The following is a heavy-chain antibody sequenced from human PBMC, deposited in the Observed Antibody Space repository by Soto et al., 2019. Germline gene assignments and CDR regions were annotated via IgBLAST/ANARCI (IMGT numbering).Heavy chain of an antibody. J-gene: IGHJ6*02. Sequence: SVKVSCKASGGTFSSYAISWVRQAPGQGLEWMGGIIPIFGTANYAQKLQGRVTITADKSTSTAYMELISLRSEDTAVYYCARDRLEWLSISDDYYYYGMDVGGQGTTVTVS. V-gene: IGHV1-69*06. CDR1: GGTFSSYA. CDR3: ARDRLEWLSISDDYYYYGMDV. CDR2: IIPIFGTA. D-gene: IGHD3-3*01.